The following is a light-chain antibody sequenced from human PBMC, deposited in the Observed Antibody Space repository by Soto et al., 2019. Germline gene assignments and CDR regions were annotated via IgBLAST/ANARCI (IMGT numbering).Light chain of an antibody. V-gene: IGLV2-14*01. CDR3: SSYTTSSTDV. J-gene: IGLJ1*01. CDR1: SSDVGGFHS. CDR2: EVS. Sequence: QSALTQPASVSGSPGQSITISCTGTSSDVGGFHSVSWYQQHPGKAPKLIIYEVSNRPSGVSNRFSGSKSGNTASLTISGLQTEDEADYYCSSYTTSSTDVFGTGTKSPS.